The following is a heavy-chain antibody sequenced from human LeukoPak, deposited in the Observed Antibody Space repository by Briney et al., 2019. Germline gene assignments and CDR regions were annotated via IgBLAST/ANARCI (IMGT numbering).Heavy chain of an antibody. Sequence: SETLSLTCTVSGGSISSSSYYWGWIRQPPGKGLEWIGSIYYSGSTYYNPSLKSRVTISVDTSKNQFSLKLSSVTATDTAVYYCARPSYYYGSGSYYYYYYMDVWGKGTTVTVSS. CDR1: GGSISSSSYY. CDR3: ARPSYYYGSGSYYYYYYMDV. V-gene: IGHV4-39*01. D-gene: IGHD3-10*01. J-gene: IGHJ6*03. CDR2: IYYSGST.